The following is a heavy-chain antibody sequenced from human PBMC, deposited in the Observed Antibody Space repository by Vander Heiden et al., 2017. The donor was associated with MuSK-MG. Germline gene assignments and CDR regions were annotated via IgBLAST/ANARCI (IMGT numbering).Heavy chain of an antibody. CDR3: ARLGGADIKRNNWFDP. D-gene: IGHD2-15*01. J-gene: IGHJ5*02. V-gene: IGHV5-51*03. Sequence: EVQLVQSGPEVKKPGESLQISIKASGDRFNSYLIGWVRQMPGKGPEWIGFIAPADSETRYSPSFEGQVTISADKSISTAYLQWSTLKASDTAIYFCARLGGADIKRNNWFDPWGQGTLVTVSS. CDR1: GDRFNSYL. CDR2: IAPADSET.